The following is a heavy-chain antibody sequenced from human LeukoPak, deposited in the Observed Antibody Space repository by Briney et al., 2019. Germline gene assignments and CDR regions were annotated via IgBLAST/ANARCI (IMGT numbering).Heavy chain of an antibody. Sequence: SETLSLTCTVSGGSISSYYWSWIRQPPGKGLEWIGYIYYSGSTNYNPSLKSRVTISVDTSKNQFSLKLSSVTAADTAVYYCARLGPAGIFDYYYSMDVWGKGSTVTVSS. V-gene: IGHV4-59*01. CDR1: GGSISSYY. J-gene: IGHJ6*03. CDR2: IYYSGST. D-gene: IGHD6-13*01. CDR3: ARLGPAGIFDYYYSMDV.